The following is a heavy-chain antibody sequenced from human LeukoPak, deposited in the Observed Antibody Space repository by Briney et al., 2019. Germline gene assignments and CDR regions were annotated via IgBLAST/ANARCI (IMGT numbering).Heavy chain of an antibody. CDR2: IYSGGLT. V-gene: IGHV3-53*01. Sequence: GGSLRLSCAASGFAVNTRFMHWVRQAPGKGLEWISVIYSGGLTYYADSAEGRFTISRDNSKNTLYLYMNSLRAEDTAVYYCARDEVTSGGGLESWGQGALVIVSS. CDR3: ARDEVTSGGGLES. CDR1: GFAVNTRF. D-gene: IGHD3-16*01. J-gene: IGHJ4*02.